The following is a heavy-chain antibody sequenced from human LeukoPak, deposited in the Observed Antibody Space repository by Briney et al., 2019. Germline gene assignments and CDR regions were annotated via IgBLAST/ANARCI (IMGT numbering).Heavy chain of an antibody. CDR1: GYTFTSYD. CDR2: MNPNSGNT. J-gene: IGHJ4*02. Sequence: ASVNVSCKASGYTFTSYDINWVRQATGQGLEWMGWMNPNSGNTSYAQKFQGRVTITRNTSISTAYMELSSLRSEDTAVYYCARGRRGWGVYFDYWGQGTLVTVSS. D-gene: IGHD6-19*01. CDR3: ARGRRGWGVYFDY. V-gene: IGHV1-8*03.